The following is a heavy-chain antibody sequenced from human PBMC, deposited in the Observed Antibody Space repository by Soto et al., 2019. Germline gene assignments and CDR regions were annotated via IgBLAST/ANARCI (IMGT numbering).Heavy chain of an antibody. CDR2: INPKTGDT. Sequence: QVQLVQSGAEVKKPGASVSVSCKASGYTFTHYYIHWVRRAPGQGLEWMGLINPKTGDTNYAQKFRDRGSMTRDTSTNTASMRLSSLRSDDTAVYYCARVPGHKNSRGDYWGQGTPVTVSA. CDR3: ARVPGHKNSRGDY. D-gene: IGHD1-7*01. J-gene: IGHJ4*02. V-gene: IGHV1-2*02. CDR1: GYTFTHYY.